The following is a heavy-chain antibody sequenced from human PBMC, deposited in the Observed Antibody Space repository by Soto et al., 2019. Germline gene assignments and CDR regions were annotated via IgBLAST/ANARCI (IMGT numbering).Heavy chain of an antibody. V-gene: IGHV1-69*01. Sequence: QVQLVQSGAEVKKPGSSVKVSCKASGGTFSSYSINWVRQAPGQGLEWMGEIIPIFGTANYAQKFQGRVTITADEATSTAYRELSSLRSVETAVYYCARDGGRHSGGIDYWGQGTLVTVSS. J-gene: IGHJ4*02. CDR3: ARDGGRHSGGIDY. CDR1: GGTFSSYS. D-gene: IGHD1-26*01. CDR2: IIPIFGTA.